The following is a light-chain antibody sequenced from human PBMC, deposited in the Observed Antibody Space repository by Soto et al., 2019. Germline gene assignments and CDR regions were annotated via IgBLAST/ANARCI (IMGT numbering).Light chain of an antibody. CDR1: QSISNY. J-gene: IGKJ1*01. CDR2: AAS. V-gene: IGKV1-16*01. CDR3: QQYNSYPS. Sequence: DIQMTQSPSSLSASMGDRVTITCRASQSISNYLNWYQQKPGKAPKLLIYAASSLQSGVPSRFSGSGSGTEFTLTISSLQPDDFATYYCQQYNSYPSFGQGTKVDI.